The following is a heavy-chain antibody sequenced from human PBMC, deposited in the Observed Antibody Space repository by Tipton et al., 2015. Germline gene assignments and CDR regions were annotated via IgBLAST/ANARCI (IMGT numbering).Heavy chain of an antibody. CDR3: ARDRDVVVVTGRGWFDP. Sequence: QSGPEVKKPGASMKVSCKASGYTFTSYGISWVRQAPGQGLVWMGWISGDNGNTKYAQNFQGRVTMTRDTSMSTAYMELRSLRSDDTAVYYCARDRDVVVVTGRGWFDPWGQGTLVTVSS. CDR2: ISGDNGNT. D-gene: IGHD2-21*02. CDR1: GYTFTSYG. J-gene: IGHJ5*02. V-gene: IGHV1-18*01.